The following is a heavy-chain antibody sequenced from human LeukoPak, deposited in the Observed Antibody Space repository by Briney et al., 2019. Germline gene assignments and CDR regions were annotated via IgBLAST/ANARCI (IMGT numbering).Heavy chain of an antibody. V-gene: IGHV3-33*06. CDR1: GFTFSSYG. CDR3: AKEPWGSSSWLTFQH. Sequence: GGSLRLSCAASGFTFSSYGMHWVRQAPGKGLEWVAVIWYDGSNKYYADSVKGRFTISRDNSKNTLYLQMNSLRAEDTAAYYCAKEPWGSSSWLTFQHWGQGTLVTVSS. CDR2: IWYDGSNK. D-gene: IGHD6-13*01. J-gene: IGHJ1*01.